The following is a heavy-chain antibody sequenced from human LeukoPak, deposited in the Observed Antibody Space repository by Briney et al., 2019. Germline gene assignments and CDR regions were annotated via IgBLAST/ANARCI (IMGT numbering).Heavy chain of an antibody. CDR3: ATDYSNYNSPQAY. CDR2: IIPILGIA. J-gene: IGHJ4*02. Sequence: GASVKVSCKASGGTFSSYTISWVRQAPGQGLEWMGRIIPILGIANYAQKFQGRVTITADKSTSTAYMELSSLRSEDTAVYYCATDYSNYNSPQAYWGQGTLVTVSS. CDR1: GGTFSSYT. V-gene: IGHV1-69*02. D-gene: IGHD4-11*01.